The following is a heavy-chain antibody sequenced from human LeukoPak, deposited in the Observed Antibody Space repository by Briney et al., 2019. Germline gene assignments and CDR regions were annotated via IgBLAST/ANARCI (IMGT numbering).Heavy chain of an antibody. J-gene: IGHJ3*02. Sequence: GGSLRLSCAASGFTFSSYAMSWVRQAPGKGLEWVSAISGSGGSTYYADSVKGRSTISRDNSKNTLYLQMNSLRAEDTAVYYCAKVWGPIVVVPAAILDAFDIWGQGTMVTVSS. D-gene: IGHD2-2*02. CDR2: ISGSGGST. CDR3: AKVWGPIVVVPAAILDAFDI. CDR1: GFTFSSYA. V-gene: IGHV3-23*01.